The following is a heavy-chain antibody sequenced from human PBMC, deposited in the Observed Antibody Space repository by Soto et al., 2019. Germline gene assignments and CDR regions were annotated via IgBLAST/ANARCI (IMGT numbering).Heavy chain of an antibody. D-gene: IGHD3-10*01. Sequence: QEQVVESGGGVVQPGMSLRLSCVASGFTFSDFAMHWVRQAPGKGLEWVAVISYDGHNTYYADSVKGRFTISRDNSKNTLFLHMDSLRAEDTAVYYCAKDRDYPRDYFHYWGQGTLVTVSS. V-gene: IGHV3-30*18. CDR2: ISYDGHNT. CDR1: GFTFSDFA. J-gene: IGHJ4*02. CDR3: AKDRDYPRDYFHY.